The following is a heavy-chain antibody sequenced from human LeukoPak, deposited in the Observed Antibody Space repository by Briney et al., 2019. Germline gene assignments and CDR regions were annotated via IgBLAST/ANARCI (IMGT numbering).Heavy chain of an antibody. CDR2: LNSDGSIT. Sequence: GGSLRLSCAASGFTFSNYWMHWFRQVPGKAPVWVSRLNSDGSITTYADSVKGRFTISRDNAKDTLYLQMNSLRGDDTAVYYCVRADQGVVFDIWGHGTKVTVSS. D-gene: IGHD2-2*01. J-gene: IGHJ3*02. CDR1: GFTFSNYW. V-gene: IGHV3-74*01. CDR3: VRADQGVVFDI.